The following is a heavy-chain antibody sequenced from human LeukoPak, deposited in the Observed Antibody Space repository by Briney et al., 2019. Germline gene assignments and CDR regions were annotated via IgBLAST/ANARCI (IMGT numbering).Heavy chain of an antibody. D-gene: IGHD6-13*01. J-gene: IGHJ3*02. V-gene: IGHV4-30-2*01. CDR3: ASQQQLVINAFDI. CDR2: IYHSGST. Sequence: SETLSLTCTVSGGSISSGGYYWSWIRQPPGKGLEWIGYIYHSGSTYYNPSLKSRVTISVDRSKNQFSLKLSSVTAADTAVYYCASQQQLVINAFDIWGQGTMVTVSS. CDR1: GGSISSGGYY.